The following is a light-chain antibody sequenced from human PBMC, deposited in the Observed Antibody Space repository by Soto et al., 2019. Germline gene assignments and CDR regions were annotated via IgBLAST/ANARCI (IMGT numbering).Light chain of an antibody. CDR1: QSVSYN. V-gene: IGKV3-15*01. CDR2: GAS. Sequence: IVMTQSPATLSVSPGERATLSCRASQSVSYNLAWYRQKFGQAPRLLIYGASTRATGIPARFSGSGSGTEFTLTISSLQSEDFAVYTWPRPFGQGTKVEFK. J-gene: IGKJ1*01. CDR3: PRP.